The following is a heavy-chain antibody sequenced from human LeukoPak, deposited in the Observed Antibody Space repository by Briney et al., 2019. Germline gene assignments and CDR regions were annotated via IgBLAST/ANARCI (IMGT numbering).Heavy chain of an antibody. V-gene: IGHV1-2*02. J-gene: IGHJ4*02. CDR1: GYTFTDSY. D-gene: IGHD3-10*01. Sequence: VASVKVSCKPSGYTFTDSYIHWVRQAPGVGLQGMGWISPNNGDTKYAEDFQDRVTMTRDTSINTAYMELTGLTPDDTAVYYCVRSPIGASAYWGRGTLVTVSS. CDR3: VRSPIGASAY. CDR2: ISPNNGDT.